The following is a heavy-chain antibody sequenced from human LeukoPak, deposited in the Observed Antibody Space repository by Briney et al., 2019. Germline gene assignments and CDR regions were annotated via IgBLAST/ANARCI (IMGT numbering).Heavy chain of an antibody. D-gene: IGHD6-19*01. J-gene: IGHJ4*02. V-gene: IGHV3-33*05. Sequence: GGSLRLSCVASGFTYSHNGMHWVRQAPGKGLEWVALIQYDGNTIFYADSVKGRFTISRDNSKNTLYLQMNSLRAEDTAVYYCARGYSSGWYSSGDYWGQGTLVTVSS. CDR1: GFTYSHNG. CDR3: ARGYSSGWYSSGDY. CDR2: IQYDGNTI.